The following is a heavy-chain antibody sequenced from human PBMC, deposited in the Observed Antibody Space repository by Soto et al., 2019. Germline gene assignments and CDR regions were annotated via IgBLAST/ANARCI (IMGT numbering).Heavy chain of an antibody. CDR1: GYTFTSYG. D-gene: IGHD5-18*01. Sequence: QVQLVQSGAEVKKPGASVKVSCKASGYTFTSYGISWVRQAPGQGLEWMGWISAYNGNTNYAQKLQGRVTMTTDTSXRTXYMELRSLRSDDTAVYYCARDGVDTATGYYYGMDVWGQGTTVTVSS. CDR3: ARDGVDTATGYYYGMDV. V-gene: IGHV1-18*01. J-gene: IGHJ6*02. CDR2: ISAYNGNT.